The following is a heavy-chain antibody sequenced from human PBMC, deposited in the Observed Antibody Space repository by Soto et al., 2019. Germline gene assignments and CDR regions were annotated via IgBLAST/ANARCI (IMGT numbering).Heavy chain of an antibody. D-gene: IGHD3-22*01. V-gene: IGHV3-20*01. CDR1: GFTFDDYG. CDR3: ARPRRGGYSDAFDI. CDR2: INWNGGST. Sequence: GGSLRLSCAASGFTFDDYGMSWVRQAPGKGLEWVSGINWNGGSTGYADSVKGRFTISRDNAKNSLYLQMNSLRAEDTALYHCARPRRGGYSDAFDIWGQGTMVTVSS. J-gene: IGHJ3*02.